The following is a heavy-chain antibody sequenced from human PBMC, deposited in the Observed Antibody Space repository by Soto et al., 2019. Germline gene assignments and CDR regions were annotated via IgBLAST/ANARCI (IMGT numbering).Heavy chain of an antibody. CDR1: GYTFTGYY. CDR3: ARVPVVVVASELYNWFDP. D-gene: IGHD2-15*01. J-gene: IGHJ5*02. V-gene: IGHV1-2*02. CDR2: INPNSGGT. Sequence: ASVKVSCKASGYTFTGYYMHWVRQAPRQGLEWMGWINPNSGGTNYAQKFQGRVTMTRDTSISTAYMELSRLRSDDTAVYYCARVPVVVVASELYNWFDPWGQGTLVTVSS.